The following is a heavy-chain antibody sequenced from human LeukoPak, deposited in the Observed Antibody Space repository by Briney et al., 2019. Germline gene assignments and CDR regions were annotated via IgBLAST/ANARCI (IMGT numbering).Heavy chain of an antibody. CDR2: IYHSGST. V-gene: IGHV4-38-2*02. Sequence: PSETLSLTCTVSGYSISSGYYWGWIRQPPGKGLEWIGSIYHSGSTYYNPSLKSRVTISVDTSKNQFSLKLSSVTAADTAVYYCARGSPTYYDILTGYPNWFDPWGQGTLVTVSS. CDR1: GYSISSGYY. J-gene: IGHJ5*02. CDR3: ARGSPTYYDILTGYPNWFDP. D-gene: IGHD3-9*01.